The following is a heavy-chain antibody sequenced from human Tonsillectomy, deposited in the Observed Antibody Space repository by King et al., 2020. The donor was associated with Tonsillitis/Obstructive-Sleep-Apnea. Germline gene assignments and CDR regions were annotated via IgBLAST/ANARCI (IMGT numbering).Heavy chain of an antibody. Sequence: QLVQSGGGLVQPGGSLRLSCAASGFTFTNFAMSWVRQAPGKGLEWVSAISGSGDSTYYADSVKGRFTISRDNSRNTLYLQINSLRAEDTAIYYCARDSRPEYFIGDNYYSGLGDYWGQGTLVTVSS. CDR3: ARDSRPEYFIGDNYYSGLGDY. CDR1: GFTFTNFA. J-gene: IGHJ4*02. D-gene: IGHD2-15*01. V-gene: IGHV3-23*04. CDR2: ISGSGDST.